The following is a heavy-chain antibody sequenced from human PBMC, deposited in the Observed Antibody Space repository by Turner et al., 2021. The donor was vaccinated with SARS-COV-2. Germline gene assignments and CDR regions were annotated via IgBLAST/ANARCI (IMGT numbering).Heavy chain of an antibody. CDR2: SSSRSSYI. CDR1: GFTFSSYS. Sequence: EVQLVESGGGLVKPGGSLRLSCAASGFTFSSYSMNWVRQAPGKGLEWVSSSSSRSSYIYYADSVKGRFTISRDNAKNSLYLQMNSLRAEDTAVYYCARAAGGNYYYGMDVWGQGTTVTVSS. D-gene: IGHD3-16*01. V-gene: IGHV3-21*01. J-gene: IGHJ6*02. CDR3: ARAAGGNYYYGMDV.